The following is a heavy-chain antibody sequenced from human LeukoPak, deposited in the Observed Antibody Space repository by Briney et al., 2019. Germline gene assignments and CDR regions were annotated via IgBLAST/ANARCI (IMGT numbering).Heavy chain of an antibody. CDR1: GGSVSSSSYH. CDR3: ARDTITMIVDKGAFDI. V-gene: IGHV4-39*07. D-gene: IGHD3-22*01. Sequence: PSETLSLTCTVSGGSVSSSSYHWGWIRQPPGKGLEWIGSIYYSGSTYYNPSLKSRVTISVDTSKNQFSLKLSSVTAADTAVYYCARDTITMIVDKGAFDIWGQGTMVTVSS. J-gene: IGHJ3*02. CDR2: IYYSGST.